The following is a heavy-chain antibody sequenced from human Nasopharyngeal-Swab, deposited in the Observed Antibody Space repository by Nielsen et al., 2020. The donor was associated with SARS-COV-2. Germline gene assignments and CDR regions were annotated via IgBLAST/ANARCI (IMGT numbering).Heavy chain of an antibody. CDR3: AGRPYSSSYWFDP. J-gene: IGHJ5*02. D-gene: IGHD6-6*01. CDR1: GGSFSGYY. CDR2: INHSGST. Sequence: SETLPLTRAVYGGSFSGYYWSWIRQPPGKGLEWIGEINHSGSTNYNPSLKSRVTISVDTSKNQFSLKLSSVTAADTAVYYCAGRPYSSSYWFDPWGQGTLVTVSS. V-gene: IGHV4-34*01.